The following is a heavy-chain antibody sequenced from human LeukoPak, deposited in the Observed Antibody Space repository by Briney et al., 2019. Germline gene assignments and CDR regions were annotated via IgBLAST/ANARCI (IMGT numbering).Heavy chain of an antibody. CDR1: GFTFTDYG. J-gene: IGHJ5*02. D-gene: IGHD5/OR15-5a*01. CDR2: ISWNSGSI. CDR3: AKDITASKSGWFDP. V-gene: IGHV3-9*01. Sequence: SGGSLRLSCVASGFTFTDYGIHWVQQAPGKVLERVSGISWNSGSIGYADSVKGRINISRDNAKNALYLQMNSLRAEGTALYYCAKDITASKSGWFDPWGQETLVTVSS.